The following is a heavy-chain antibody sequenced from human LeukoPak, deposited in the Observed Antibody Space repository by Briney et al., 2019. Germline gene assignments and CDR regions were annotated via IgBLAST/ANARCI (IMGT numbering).Heavy chain of an antibody. D-gene: IGHD3-10*01. CDR1: GYSISSGYY. Sequence: PSETLSLTCAVSGYSISSGYYWGWIRQPPGKGLEWIGSIYHSGSTYYNPSLKSRVTISVDTSKNQFSLKLSSVTAADTAVYYCATPNPLWFGELVYPFDYWGQGTLVTVSS. V-gene: IGHV4-38-2*01. CDR3: ATPNPLWFGELVYPFDY. CDR2: IYHSGST. J-gene: IGHJ4*02.